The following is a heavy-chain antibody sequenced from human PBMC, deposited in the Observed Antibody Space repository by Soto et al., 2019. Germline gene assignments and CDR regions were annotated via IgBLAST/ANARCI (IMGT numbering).Heavy chain of an antibody. D-gene: IGHD1-7*01. V-gene: IGHV4-30-2*01. CDR1: GDSISSGDYS. CDR3: ARAGAGTRENYYYYGMDV. CDR2: IYHSGST. J-gene: IGHJ6*02. Sequence: KSSETLSLTCAVSGDSISSGDYSWSWIRQPPGKGLEWIGYIYHSGSTYYNPSLKSRVTISVDRSKNQFSLKLSSVTAADTAVYYCARAGAGTRENYYYYGMDVWGQGTTVTVS.